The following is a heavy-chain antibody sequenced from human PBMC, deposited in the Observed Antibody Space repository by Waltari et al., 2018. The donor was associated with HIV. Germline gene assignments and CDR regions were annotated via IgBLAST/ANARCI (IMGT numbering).Heavy chain of an antibody. CDR3: ARDYGGNSFYYYYAMDV. V-gene: IGHV3-66*01. CDR2: IYSGGST. Sequence: EVQLVESGGGLVQPGGSLRLSCAASGFPVSRNRMSWVRQAPGKGLEWVSVIYSGGSTYYADSVKGRFTISRDNSKNTLYLQMNSLRAEDTAVYYCARDYGGNSFYYYYAMDVWGQGTTVTVSS. D-gene: IGHD4-17*01. J-gene: IGHJ6*02. CDR1: GFPVSRNR.